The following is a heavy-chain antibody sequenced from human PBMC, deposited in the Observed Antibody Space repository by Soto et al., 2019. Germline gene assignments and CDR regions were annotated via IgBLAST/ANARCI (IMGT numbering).Heavy chain of an antibody. CDR3: AKDRSTYYLVPPFDP. CDR2: TSGSGGST. J-gene: IGHJ5*02. D-gene: IGHD3-10*01. V-gene: IGHV3-23*01. CDR1: GLTFSSYA. Sequence: GSLSLSCAASGLTFSSYAISWGRQATGKGLEWASATSGSGGSTYYADSVKGRFTISRDNSKNTLYLQMNSLRAEDTAVYYCAKDRSTYYLVPPFDPWGQGTLVTVSS.